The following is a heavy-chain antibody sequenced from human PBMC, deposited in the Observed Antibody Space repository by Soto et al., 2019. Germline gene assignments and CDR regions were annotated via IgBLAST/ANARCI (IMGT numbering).Heavy chain of an antibody. CDR3: ARSIVVVTALDY. Sequence: GGSLRLSCAASGFTFSTYSMNWVRQAPGKGLEWVSSISSSSTIYYADSVKGRFTISRDNVQNSLYLQMHSLRAEDTAVYYCARSIVVVTALDYWGQGTLVTVSS. D-gene: IGHD2-21*02. V-gene: IGHV3-48*01. CDR2: ISSSSTI. J-gene: IGHJ4*02. CDR1: GFTFSTYS.